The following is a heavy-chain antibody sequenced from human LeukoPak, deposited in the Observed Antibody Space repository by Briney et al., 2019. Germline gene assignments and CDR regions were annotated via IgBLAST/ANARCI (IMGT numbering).Heavy chain of an antibody. CDR1: GFTFSNYA. CDR2: NSGSGGST. V-gene: IGHV3-23*01. D-gene: IGHD5-24*01. J-gene: IGHJ3*02. Sequence: GGSLRPSCAASGFTFSNYAMSWVRQAPGKGLEWVSVNSGSGGSTYYGDSVKGRFTISRDNSKNTLYMQMNSLRAEDTAVYYCAKGRGYNYWDGFDIWGQGTMVTVSS. CDR3: AKGRGYNYWDGFDI.